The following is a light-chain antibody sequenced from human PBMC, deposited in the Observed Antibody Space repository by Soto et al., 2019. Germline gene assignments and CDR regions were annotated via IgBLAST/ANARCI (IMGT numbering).Light chain of an antibody. CDR2: MNN. CDR1: RSNIGSAI. V-gene: IGLV1-47*01. CDR3: VAWDDNLSSRV. Sequence: QSVLTQPPSLSGTPGQTVTISCIGSRSNIGSAIVHWYQQLPVTAPKHLIYMNNQRPSGVPDRFSGSKSGTSASLVITGLRPEDEADYYCVAWDDNLSSRVFGGGTKLTVL. J-gene: IGLJ3*02.